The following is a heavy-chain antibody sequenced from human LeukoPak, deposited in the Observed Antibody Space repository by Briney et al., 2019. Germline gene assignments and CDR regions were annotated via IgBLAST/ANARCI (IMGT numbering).Heavy chain of an antibody. Sequence: SETLSLTCTVSAGFVSNSNYYWGWIRQPPGKGLEWIGSIYYSGSTYYNPSLESRVTISVDTSKNQFSLKLSSVTAADTAVYFCARGPYSYDSSGAFDIWGQGAMVTVSS. D-gene: IGHD3-22*01. J-gene: IGHJ3*02. CDR1: AGFVSNSNYY. V-gene: IGHV4-39*01. CDR2: IYYSGST. CDR3: ARGPYSYDSSGAFDI.